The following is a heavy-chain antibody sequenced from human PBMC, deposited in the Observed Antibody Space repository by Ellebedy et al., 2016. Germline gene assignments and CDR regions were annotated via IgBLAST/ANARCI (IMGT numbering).Heavy chain of an antibody. CDR2: IYHGDSDT. V-gene: IGHV5-51*01. CDR1: GYTFSSYW. J-gene: IGHJ4*02. D-gene: IGHD6-13*01. Sequence: GESLKISCKGSGYTFSSYWIGWVRQMPGKGLEWMGIIYHGDSDTRYSPSFQGQVSISADKSISTAYLQWSSLKASDTAMYYCARHTEPTELIAALGGPDYWGQGTLVTVSS. CDR3: ARHTEPTELIAALGGPDY.